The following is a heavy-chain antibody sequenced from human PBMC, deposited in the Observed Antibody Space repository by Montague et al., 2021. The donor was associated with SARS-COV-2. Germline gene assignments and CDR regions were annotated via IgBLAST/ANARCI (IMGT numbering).Heavy chain of an antibody. CDR3: ARVFPRWLQFDPYFDY. CDR1: GGSISSYY. CDR2: IYYCGST. Sequence: SETLSLTCTVSGGSISSYYWSWIRQPPGKGLEWIGYIYYCGSTNYNPSLKSRVTISVDTSKNQFSLKLSSVTAADTAVYYCARVFPRWLQFDPYFDYWGQGTLVTVSS. J-gene: IGHJ4*02. V-gene: IGHV4-59*01. D-gene: IGHD5-24*01.